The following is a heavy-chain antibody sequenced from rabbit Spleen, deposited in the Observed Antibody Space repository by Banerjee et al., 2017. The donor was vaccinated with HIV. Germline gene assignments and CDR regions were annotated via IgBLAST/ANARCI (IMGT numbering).Heavy chain of an antibody. CDR1: GFTLSSYW. CDR3: AREDVGGSVSL. V-gene: IGHV1S45*01. D-gene: IGHD1-1*01. J-gene: IGHJ4*01. CDR2: INAATTKP. Sequence: QEQLVESGGGLVQPEGSLTLTCTASGFTLSSYWMCWVRQAPGKGLEWIACINAATTKPVYATWAKGRFTISRTSSTTVTLRMTSLTAADTATYFCAREDVGGSVSLWGPGTLVTVS.